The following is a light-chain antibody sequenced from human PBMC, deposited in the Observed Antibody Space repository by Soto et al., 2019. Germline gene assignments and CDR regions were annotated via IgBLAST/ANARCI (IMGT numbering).Light chain of an antibody. J-gene: IGLJ2*01. CDR1: SSDVGGYDY. CDR3: SSYTNTKTVV. Sequence: QSALTQVASVSGSPGQSITISCTGTSSDVGGYDYVSWYQQHPGKAPKLMIYNVNYRPSGVSNRFSGSKSDNTASLTISGLQAEDEANYYCSSYTNTKTVVFGGGTKLTVL. CDR2: NVN. V-gene: IGLV2-14*03.